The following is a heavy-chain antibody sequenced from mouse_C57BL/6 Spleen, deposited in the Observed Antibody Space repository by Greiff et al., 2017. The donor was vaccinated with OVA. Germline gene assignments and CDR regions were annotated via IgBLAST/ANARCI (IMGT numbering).Heavy chain of an antibody. Sequence: VKLMESGPGLVQPSQSLSITCTVSGFSLTSYGVHWVRQSPGKGLEWLGVIWSGGSTDYNAAFISRLSISKDNSKSQVFFKMNSLQADDTAIYYCAPGDGYYGNYAMDYWGQGTSVTVSS. CDR3: APGDGYYGNYAMDY. CDR2: IWSGGST. V-gene: IGHV2-2*01. CDR1: GFSLTSYG. D-gene: IGHD2-3*01. J-gene: IGHJ4*01.